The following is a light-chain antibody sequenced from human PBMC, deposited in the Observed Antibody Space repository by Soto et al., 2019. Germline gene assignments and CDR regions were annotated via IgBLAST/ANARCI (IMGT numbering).Light chain of an antibody. CDR1: QSINNW. Sequence: DIQMTQSPSTLSASVGDRVTITCRASQSINNWLAWYQQKPGKAPKLFIFKASTLEIGVPSRFSGGGSGTEFTLSISSLQPDDFATYFCQQYESFPRTFGQGTNVEIK. CDR3: QQYESFPRT. V-gene: IGKV1-5*03. J-gene: IGKJ1*01. CDR2: KAS.